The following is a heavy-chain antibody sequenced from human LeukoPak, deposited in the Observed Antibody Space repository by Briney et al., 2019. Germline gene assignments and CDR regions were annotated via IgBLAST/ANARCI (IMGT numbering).Heavy chain of an antibody. CDR1: GGTFSSYA. CDR2: IIPIFGTA. D-gene: IGHD2-15*01. V-gene: IGHV1-69*13. CDR3: ARDWGYCSGGSCYRFDY. Sequence: GASVKVSCKASGGTFSSYAISWVRQAPGQGLEWMGGIIPIFGTANYAQKFQGRVTITADESTSTAYMELSSLRSEDTAVYYCARDWGYCSGGSCYRFDYWGQGTLVTVSS. J-gene: IGHJ4*02.